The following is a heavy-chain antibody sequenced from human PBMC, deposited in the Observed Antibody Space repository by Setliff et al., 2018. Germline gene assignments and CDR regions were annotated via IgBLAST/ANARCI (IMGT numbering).Heavy chain of an antibody. J-gene: IGHJ5*02. V-gene: IGHV4-34*01. CDR3: ARERTIFGILVISGWFDP. CDR1: GESFSNNY. D-gene: IGHD3-3*01. CDR2: SNHSGGT. Sequence: SETLSLTCSVYGESFSNNYWSWLRQPPGKGLEWIGESNHSGGTSYNASLKSRLSMSVDTSRNQSSLMLRSVTAADTAMYYCARERTIFGILVISGWFDPWGQGTVVTVSS.